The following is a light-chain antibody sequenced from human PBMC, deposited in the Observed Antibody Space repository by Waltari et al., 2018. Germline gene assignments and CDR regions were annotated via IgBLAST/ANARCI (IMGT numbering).Light chain of an antibody. CDR2: GAS. J-gene: IGKJ4*01. CDR3: QQSYGLPLT. CDR1: QSISTY. V-gene: IGKV1-39*01. Sequence: DIQMTQSPSSLSASVGDRVTITCRASQSISTYLNWYQQKPGKAPHLLIFGASTLQSGVPVRFSGGGSGADFTLTISSLQPEDFATYFCQQSYGLPLTFGGGTKVEVK.